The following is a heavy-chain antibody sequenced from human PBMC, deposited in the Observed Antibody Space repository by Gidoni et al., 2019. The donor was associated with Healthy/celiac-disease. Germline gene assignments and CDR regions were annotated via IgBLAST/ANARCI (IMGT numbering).Heavy chain of an antibody. CDR3: ARDTEIDFGVVPSYYYYGMDV. CDR2: IWYDGSNK. CDR1: GFTFSSLG. V-gene: IGHV3-33*01. D-gene: IGHD3-3*01. J-gene: IGHJ6*02. Sequence: QVQLVESGGGVVQPGRSLRLPCAASGFTFSSLGMHWVLQAPGKGLGCVAVIWYDGSNKYYAVSVKGRFTISRDNSKNTLYLQMNSLRAEDTAVYYCARDTEIDFGVVPSYYYYGMDVWGQGTTVTVSS.